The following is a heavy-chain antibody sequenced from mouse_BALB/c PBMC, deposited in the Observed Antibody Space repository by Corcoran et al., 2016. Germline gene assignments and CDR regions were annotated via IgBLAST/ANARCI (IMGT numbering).Heavy chain of an antibody. J-gene: IGHJ4*01. D-gene: IGHD1-1*01. CDR2: INTYTGEP. Sequence: QIQLVQYGHELQDPGATVKIYCKAAGYPCTNYCMYWVKQAPGKGLKWMGWINTYTGEPTYADDVKGRFAFSLETSASTAELQINNLKNEDMATYFCARSYYGSSMDYWAQGTSVTVSS. CDR1: GYPCTNYC. CDR3: ARSYYGSSMDY. V-gene: IGHV9-1*02.